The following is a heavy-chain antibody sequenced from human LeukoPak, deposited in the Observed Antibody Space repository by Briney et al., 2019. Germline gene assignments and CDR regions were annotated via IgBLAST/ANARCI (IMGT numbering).Heavy chain of an antibody. CDR1: GFTFDDYA. Sequence: GGSLRLSCAASGFTFDDYAMHWVRQAPGKGLEWVSLISWDGGSTYYADSVKGRFTISRDNSKNSLYLQMNSLRAEDTALYYCAKDGGYCSSTSFRYPEYYYYYMDVWGKGTTVTVSS. D-gene: IGHD2-2*01. V-gene: IGHV3-43D*03. CDR2: ISWDGGST. J-gene: IGHJ6*03. CDR3: AKDGGYCSSTSFRYPEYYYYYMDV.